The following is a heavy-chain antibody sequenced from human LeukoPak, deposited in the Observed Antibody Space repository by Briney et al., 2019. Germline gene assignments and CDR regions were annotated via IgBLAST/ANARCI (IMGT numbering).Heavy chain of an antibody. V-gene: IGHV3-15*01. CDR3: ARGQNCSSTSCYTVGWFDP. Sequence: GGSLRLSCAASGFTLSNAWMSWVRQAPGKGLEWVGRIKSKTDGGTTDYAAPVKGRFTISRDDSRNTLYLQMNSLRAEDTAVYYCARGQNCSSTSCYTVGWFDPWGQGTLVTVSS. CDR1: GFTLSNAW. CDR2: IKSKTDGGTT. J-gene: IGHJ5*02. D-gene: IGHD2-2*02.